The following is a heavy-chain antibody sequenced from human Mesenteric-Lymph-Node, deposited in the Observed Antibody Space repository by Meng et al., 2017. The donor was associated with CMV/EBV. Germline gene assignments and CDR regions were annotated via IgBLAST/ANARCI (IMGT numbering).Heavy chain of an antibody. Sequence: ACCGGYITSNSGWSGVRQPPGMGLEWIGEVYHSGNTNYNPSLKSRVTISVDKSKIQFSLRLSSVTAADTAVYYCATLYGGNFQYFHHWGQGTLVTVSS. CDR3: ATLYGGNFQYFHH. CDR1: GGYITSNSG. V-gene: IGHV4-4*02. D-gene: IGHD4-23*01. CDR2: VYHSGNT. J-gene: IGHJ1*01.